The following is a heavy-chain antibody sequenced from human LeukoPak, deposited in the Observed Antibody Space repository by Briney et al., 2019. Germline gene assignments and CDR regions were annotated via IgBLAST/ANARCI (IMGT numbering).Heavy chain of an antibody. J-gene: IGHJ4*02. CDR2: INHSGST. D-gene: IGHD2-15*01. CDR3: ARGGAAYCSGGSCYPFKY. V-gene: IGHV4-34*01. Sequence: SETLSLTCAVYGGSFSGYYWSWIHQPPGKGLEWIGEINHSGSTNYNPSLKSRVTISVDTSKNQFSLKLSSVTAADTAVYYCARGGAAYCSGGSCYPFKYWGQGTLVTVSS. CDR1: GGSFSGYY.